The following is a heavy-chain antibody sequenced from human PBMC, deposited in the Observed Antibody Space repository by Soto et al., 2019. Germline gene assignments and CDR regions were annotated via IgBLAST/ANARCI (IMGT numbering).Heavy chain of an antibody. CDR3: ARLRDYYDSSGYFSEALDF. D-gene: IGHD3-22*01. CDR2: TYYRSKWYN. J-gene: IGHJ4*02. V-gene: IGHV6-1*01. Sequence: PSQTLSLTCAISGERVSSNSAAWNWIRPSPSRGLEWLGRTYYRSKWYNDYAVSVKSRITINPDTSKNQFSLQLNSVTPEDTAVYFCARLRDYYDSSGYFSEALDFWGQGTLVTVSS. CDR1: GERVSSNSAA.